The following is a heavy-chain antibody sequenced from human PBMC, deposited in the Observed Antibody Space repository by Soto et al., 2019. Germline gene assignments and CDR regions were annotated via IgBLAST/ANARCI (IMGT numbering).Heavy chain of an antibody. V-gene: IGHV3-30*03. CDR3: VRAHSGYDQGTDY. CDR1: GFTFSTYG. D-gene: IGHD5-12*01. J-gene: IGHJ1*01. CDR2: ISYDGSNK. Sequence: GGSLRLSCAASGFTFSTYGMHWVRQAPGKGLEWVAVISYDGSNKYYADSVKGRFTISRDNSKNTLYLQMNSLRAEDTAVYYCVRAHSGYDQGTDYWGKSTLVTVYS.